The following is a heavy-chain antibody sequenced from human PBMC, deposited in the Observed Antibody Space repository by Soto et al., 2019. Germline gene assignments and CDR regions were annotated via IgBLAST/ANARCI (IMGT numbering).Heavy chain of an antibody. CDR1: GFTFSSYG. J-gene: IGHJ4*02. Sequence: GGSLRLFCAASGFTFSSYGMHWVRQAPGKGLEWVAVISYDGSNKYYADSVKGRFTISRDNSKRTLYLQMISLRAEDTAVYYCAKDLRSGRDYGDYDGKGYWGQGTLVTVCS. D-gene: IGHD4-17*01. V-gene: IGHV3-30*18. CDR2: ISYDGSNK. CDR3: AKDLRSGRDYGDYDGKGY.